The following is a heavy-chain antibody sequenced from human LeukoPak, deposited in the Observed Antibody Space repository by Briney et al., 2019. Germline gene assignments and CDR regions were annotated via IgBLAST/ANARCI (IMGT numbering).Heavy chain of an antibody. D-gene: IGHD2-2*01. CDR1: EFTFSSYW. CDR2: IKQDGSEK. J-gene: IGHJ5*02. V-gene: IGHV3-7*01. CDR3: ARDTAYQLPTRFDP. Sequence: PGGSLRLSCAASEFTFSSYWMSWVRQAPGKGLEWVANIKQDGSEKYYVDSVKGRFTISRDNAKNSLYLQMNSLRAEDTAVYYCARDTAYQLPTRFDPWGQGTLVTVSS.